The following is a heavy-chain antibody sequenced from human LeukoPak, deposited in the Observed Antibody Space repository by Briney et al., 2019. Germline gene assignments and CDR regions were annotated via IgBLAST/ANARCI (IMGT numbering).Heavy chain of an antibody. CDR3: VSFYDES. J-gene: IGHJ5*02. V-gene: IGHV3-74*01. CDR1: GNYW. D-gene: IGHD2/OR15-2a*01. Sequence: GGSLSLPCAASGNYWMHWVRQAPGKGLVWVSHINSVGSWTSYADSMKGRFTISKDNAKNTVYLQMNSLRSEDTAAHYCVSFYDESWGRGTLVTVSS. CDR2: INSVGSWT.